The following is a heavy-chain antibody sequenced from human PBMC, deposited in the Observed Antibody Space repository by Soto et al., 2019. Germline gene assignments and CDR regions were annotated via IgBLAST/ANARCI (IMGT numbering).Heavy chain of an antibody. V-gene: IGHV3-30*18. CDR2: TSYDGTNK. J-gene: IGHJ6*02. CDR1: GFTFSTHG. D-gene: IGHD2-15*01. Sequence: GGALRLSXEVSGFTFSTHGMHWVRQAPGKGLEWVAGTSYDGTNKYYARSVQGRFTISRESSMKTLYLQMNSLRTEDTAVYYCAKDLSGARWYYDALDVWGQETTVTVSS. CDR3: AKDLSGARWYYDALDV.